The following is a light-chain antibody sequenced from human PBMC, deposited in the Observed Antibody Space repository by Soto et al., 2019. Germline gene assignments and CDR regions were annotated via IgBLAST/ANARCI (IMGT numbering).Light chain of an antibody. J-gene: IGLJ1*01. CDR1: SSDVGGYNY. CDR2: DVS. V-gene: IGLV2-14*03. CDR3: CSFAGNSNYV. Sequence: QSVLTQPASVSGSPGQSITISCTGTSSDVGGYNYVSWYQHHPGKAPKLMIYDVSNRPSGVSNRFSGSKSGNTASLTISGLQPEDEADYYCCSFAGNSNYVFGTGTKVTVL.